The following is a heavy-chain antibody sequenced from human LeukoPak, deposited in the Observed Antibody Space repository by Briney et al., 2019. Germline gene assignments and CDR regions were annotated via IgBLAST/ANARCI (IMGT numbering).Heavy chain of an antibody. CDR3: ARERGVVRIQLWSLAY. J-gene: IGHJ4*02. Sequence: ASVKVSCKASGYRFSSYGITWVRQAPGQGLEWMGIVNPSGGSTSYAQKFQGRVTMTRDTSTSTVYMELSSLRSEDTAVYYCARERGVVRIQLWSLAYWGQGTLVTVSS. V-gene: IGHV1-46*01. CDR2: VNPSGGST. CDR1: GYRFSSYG. D-gene: IGHD5-18*01.